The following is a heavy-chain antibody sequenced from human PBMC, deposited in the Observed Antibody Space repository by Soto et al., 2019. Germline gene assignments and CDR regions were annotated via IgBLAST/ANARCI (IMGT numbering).Heavy chain of an antibody. D-gene: IGHD3-10*01. V-gene: IGHV3-48*03. CDR3: ARYGTRGDW. CDR1: GFNFRMYE. CDR2: ISSSGLTT. Sequence: GSLLLSCQAPGFNFRMYEMHWVRKAPGKGLEWVSYISSSGLTTYYADFAEGRFTISRDNAKDSLYLHLNSLRVGDTAVYYCARYGTRGDWWGLGTQVTVSS. J-gene: IGHJ5*01.